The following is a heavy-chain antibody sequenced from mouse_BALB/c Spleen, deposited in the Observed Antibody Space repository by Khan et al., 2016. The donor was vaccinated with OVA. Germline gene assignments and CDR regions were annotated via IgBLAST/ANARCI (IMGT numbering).Heavy chain of an antibody. CDR1: GYTFTSYT. D-gene: IGHD2-10*01. J-gene: IGHJ3*01. Sequence: VQLKESGAELARPGASVKMSCKASGYTFTSYTIHWVKQRPGQGLEWLGYINPTNIYTNYNQKFREKATLTANKSSRTAYMKMSSRTSEDAAVYYCSRVGPYHGSYGAWFAYWGQGTLVTVSA. CDR3: SRVGPYHGSYGAWFAY. V-gene: IGHV1-4*01. CDR2: INPTNIYT.